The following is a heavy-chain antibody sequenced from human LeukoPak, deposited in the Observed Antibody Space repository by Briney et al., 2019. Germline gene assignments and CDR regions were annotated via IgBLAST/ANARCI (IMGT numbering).Heavy chain of an antibody. CDR3: AREVTKATVTTDY. V-gene: IGHV1-2*02. CDR2: INPNSGGT. D-gene: IGHD4-17*01. CDR1: GYTFTGYY. J-gene: IGHJ4*02. Sequence: GASVKVSCKASGYTFTGYYMHWVRQAPGQGLEWMGWINPNSGGTNYAQKFQGRVTMTRDTSISTAYMELSRLRSDDMAVYYCAREVTKATVTTDYWGQGTLVTVSS.